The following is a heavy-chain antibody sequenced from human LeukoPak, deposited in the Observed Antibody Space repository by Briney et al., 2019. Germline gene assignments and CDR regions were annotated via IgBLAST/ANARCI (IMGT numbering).Heavy chain of an antibody. Sequence: SVKVSCKASGGTFSSYAISWVRQAPGQGLEWMGGIIPIFGTANYAQKFQGRVTITADESTSTAYMELSSLRSEDTAVYYCARTIYYYESTSYFSGAFDVWGQGTMVTVSS. CDR1: GGTFSSYA. CDR3: ARTIYYYESTSYFSGAFDV. J-gene: IGHJ3*01. V-gene: IGHV1-69*01. CDR2: IIPIFGTA. D-gene: IGHD3-22*01.